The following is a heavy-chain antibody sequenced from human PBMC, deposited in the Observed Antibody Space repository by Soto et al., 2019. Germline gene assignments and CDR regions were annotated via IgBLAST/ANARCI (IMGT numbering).Heavy chain of an antibody. V-gene: IGHV4-59*12. J-gene: IGHJ4*02. D-gene: IGHD1-26*01. CDR1: GGSISSYY. Sequence: LSLTCTVSGGSISSYYWSWIRQPPGKGLEWIGYMHYSGSSNYNPFLKSRVTISVDTSKNQFSLKLSSVTAADTAVYYCARCESYPYFDYWGQGTLVTVSS. CDR2: MHYSGSS. CDR3: ARCESYPYFDY.